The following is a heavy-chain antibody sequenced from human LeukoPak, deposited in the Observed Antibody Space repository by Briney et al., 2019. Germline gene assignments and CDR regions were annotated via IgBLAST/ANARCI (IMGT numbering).Heavy chain of an antibody. J-gene: IGHJ5*02. D-gene: IGHD4-17*01. Sequence: SETLSLTCAVYGGSFSGYYWSWIRQPPGKGLEWIGEINHSGSTNYNPSLKSRVTISVDKSKNQFSLKLSSVTAADTAVYYCAKSSVTTFDPWGQGTLVTVSS. CDR1: GGSFSGYY. V-gene: IGHV4-34*01. CDR2: INHSGST. CDR3: AKSSVTTFDP.